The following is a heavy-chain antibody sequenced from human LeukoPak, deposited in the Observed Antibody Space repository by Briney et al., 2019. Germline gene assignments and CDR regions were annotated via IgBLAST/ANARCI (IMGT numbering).Heavy chain of an antibody. CDR1: GYPFTGYY. D-gene: IGHD2-2*01. V-gene: IGHV1-2*02. CDR2: INPNSGGT. J-gene: IGHJ6*03. CDR3: ARARTPYIPVVPAAPDYYYYYTDV. Sequence: GASVKVSCKASGYPFTGYYMHWVRQAPGQGLEWMGWINPNSGGTNYAQKFQGRVTMTRDTSISTAYMELSRLRSDDTAVYYCARARTPYIPVVPAAPDYYYYYTDVWGKGTTVTVSS.